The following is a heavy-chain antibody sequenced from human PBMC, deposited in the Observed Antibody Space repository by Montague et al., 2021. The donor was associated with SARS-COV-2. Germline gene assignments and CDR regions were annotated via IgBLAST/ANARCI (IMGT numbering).Heavy chain of an antibody. CDR2: INHSGTT. D-gene: IGHD2-2*01. CDR1: GGSFSGYY. Sequence: SETLSLTRAVYGGSFSGYYWSWIRQSPGKGLEWIGEINHSGTTNYNPSLKSRVIISADTSKNQFSLKTSSVTAADTAVYYCARGGRGSRYHLLSGTWFDPWGQGTLVTVSS. CDR3: ARGGRGSRYHLLSGTWFDP. V-gene: IGHV4-34*01. J-gene: IGHJ5*02.